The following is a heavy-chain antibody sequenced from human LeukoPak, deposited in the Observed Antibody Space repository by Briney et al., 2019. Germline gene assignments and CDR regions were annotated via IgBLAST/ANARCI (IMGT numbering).Heavy chain of an antibody. CDR3: ARESILTGNFDY. V-gene: IGHV4-59*01. Sequence: SETLSLTCTVSGGSISSSYWTWIRQPPGKGLEWIGYIYYSGNTNYNPSLKSRVTISVDTSKSRFSLKLSSVTAADTAVYYCARESILTGNFDYWGQGTLVTVSS. CDR2: IYYSGNT. D-gene: IGHD1-14*01. CDR1: GGSISSSY. J-gene: IGHJ4*02.